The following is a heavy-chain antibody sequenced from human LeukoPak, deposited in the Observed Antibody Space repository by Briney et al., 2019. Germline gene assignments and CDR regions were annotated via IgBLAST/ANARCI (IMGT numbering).Heavy chain of an antibody. CDR2: THINGNI. Sequence: PSETLSLTCTVSGGSISGFFWSWIRQSPGKGLEWIGHTHINGNIRYNPSLNSRVTISLDTSKMQFSLKLDSATAADTAVYYCARHIGTGWYWAFDIWGQGTLVTVSS. D-gene: IGHD6-19*01. V-gene: IGHV4-4*08. J-gene: IGHJ3*02. CDR3: ARHIGTGWYWAFDI. CDR1: GGSISGFF.